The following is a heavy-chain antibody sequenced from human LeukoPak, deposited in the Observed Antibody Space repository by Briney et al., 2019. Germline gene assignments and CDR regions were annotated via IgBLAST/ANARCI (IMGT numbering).Heavy chain of an antibody. CDR2: ISTSRSYI. CDR3: AGGLGFLIES. Sequence: PGGSLRLSCAASGFTFSSFTMNWVRQAPGKGLEWVSSISTSRSYIHYADSVKGRFTISRDNAKNSLFLQLNSLRVEDTAVYFCAGGLGFLIESWGQGTLVTVSS. D-gene: IGHD4-17*01. J-gene: IGHJ4*02. V-gene: IGHV3-21*01. CDR1: GFTFSSFT.